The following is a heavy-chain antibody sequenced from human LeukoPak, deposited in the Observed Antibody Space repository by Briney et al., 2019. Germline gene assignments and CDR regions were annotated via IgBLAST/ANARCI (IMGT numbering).Heavy chain of an antibody. CDR2: IYYIGST. CDR3: ARQAGETYSPGWYEGYFDL. J-gene: IGHJ2*01. D-gene: IGHD6-19*01. V-gene: IGHV4-59*08. CDR1: GGSISSHY. Sequence: SETLSLTCTVSGGSISSHYWSWIRQPPGKGLEWIGHIYYIGSTNYNPSLKSRVTISVDTSKNQFSLKLRSVTDADTAVYYCARQAGETYSPGWYEGYFDLWGRGTPVTVS.